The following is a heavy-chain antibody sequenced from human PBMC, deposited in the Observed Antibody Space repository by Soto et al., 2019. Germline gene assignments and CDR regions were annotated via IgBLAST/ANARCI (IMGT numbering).Heavy chain of an antibody. D-gene: IGHD4-17*01. J-gene: IGHJ5*02. Sequence: QVQLVQSGAEVKKPGASVKVSCKASGYTFTSYAMHWVRQAPGQRLEWMGWINAGNGNTKYSQKFQGRVTITRDTSASTAYMELSSLRSEDTAGYYCARDRGQTVTSSPPWFDPWGQGTLVTVSS. V-gene: IGHV1-3*01. CDR1: GYTFTSYA. CDR3: ARDRGQTVTSSPPWFDP. CDR2: INAGNGNT.